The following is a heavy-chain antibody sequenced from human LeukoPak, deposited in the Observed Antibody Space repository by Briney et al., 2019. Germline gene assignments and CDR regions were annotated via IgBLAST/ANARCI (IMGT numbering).Heavy chain of an antibody. Sequence: VASVKVSCKASGYTFTSYDINWVRQATGQGLEWMGWMNPNSGNTGYAQKFQGRVTMTRNTSISTAYMELRSLRSDDTAVYYCARDQVYSSGWALFDYWGQGTLVTVSS. CDR2: MNPNSGNT. J-gene: IGHJ4*02. CDR3: ARDQVYSSGWALFDY. CDR1: GYTFTSYD. V-gene: IGHV1-8*01. D-gene: IGHD6-19*01.